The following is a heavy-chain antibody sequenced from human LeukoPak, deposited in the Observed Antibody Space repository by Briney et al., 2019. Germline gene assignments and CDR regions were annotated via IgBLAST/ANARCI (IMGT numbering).Heavy chain of an antibody. CDR2: ISGSGDGT. Sequence: GGSLRLSCAASGFTFINYAMSWVRQAPGKGLEWGSGISGSGDGTYYADSVKGRFTISRDNSKNTLYLQVNSLRADDTAVYYCAKASSTGWPYDGMDVWGQGTTVTVSS. V-gene: IGHV3-23*01. CDR1: GFTFINYA. J-gene: IGHJ6*02. D-gene: IGHD6-19*01. CDR3: AKASSTGWPYDGMDV.